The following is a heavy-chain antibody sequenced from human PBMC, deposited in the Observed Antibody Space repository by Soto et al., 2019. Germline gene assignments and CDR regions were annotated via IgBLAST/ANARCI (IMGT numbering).Heavy chain of an antibody. V-gene: IGHV4-31*02. J-gene: IGHJ4*02. CDR1: GGSISSGGYY. CDR3: ARVYGSGSEGIFFDY. D-gene: IGHD3-10*01. CDR2: IYYSGST. Sequence: LCGGSISSGGYYWSWIRQHPGKGLEWIGYIYYSGSTYYNPSLKSRVTISVDTSKNQFSLKLSSVTAADTAVYYCARVYGSGSEGIFFDYWGQGTLVTVSS.